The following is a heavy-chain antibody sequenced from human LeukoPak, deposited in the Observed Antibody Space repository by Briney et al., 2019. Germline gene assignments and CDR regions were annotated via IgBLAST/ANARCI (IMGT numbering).Heavy chain of an antibody. CDR3: ARESLRAPYATLRFDY. V-gene: IGHV4-39*01. Sequence: SETLSLTCTVSGGSISSSSYYWGWIRQPPGKGLEWIGSIYYSGSTYYNPSLKSRVTISVDTSKNQFSLKLSSVTAADTAVYYCARESLRAPYATLRFDYWGQGTLVTVSS. J-gene: IGHJ4*02. D-gene: IGHD2-15*01. CDR2: IYYSGST. CDR1: GGSISSSSYY.